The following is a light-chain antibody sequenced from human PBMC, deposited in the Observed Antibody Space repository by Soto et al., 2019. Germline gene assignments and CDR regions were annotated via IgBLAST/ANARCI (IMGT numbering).Light chain of an antibody. Sequence: EIVLTQSPGTLSLSPGERATLSCRSSHSVSSNYLAWYQQKPGQAPRLLIYDVSSRATVMPDRFSGSGSGTDFTLTISRREPVDFAVYYCQQYGISPTFGQGTKVEIK. CDR1: HSVSSNY. J-gene: IGKJ1*01. CDR3: QQYGISPT. V-gene: IGKV3-20*01. CDR2: DVS.